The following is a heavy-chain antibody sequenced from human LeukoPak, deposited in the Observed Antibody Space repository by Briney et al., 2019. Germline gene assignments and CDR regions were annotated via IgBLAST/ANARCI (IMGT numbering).Heavy chain of an antibody. CDR3: ASQAYYYDGATAFDI. D-gene: IGHD3-22*01. J-gene: IGHJ3*02. Sequence: ASVKVSCKASGGTFSSYAISWVRQGPGQGLEWMGGIIPIFGTANYAQKFQGRVTITADESTSTAYMELSSLRSEDTAVYYCASQAYYYDGATAFDIWGQGTMVTVSS. CDR2: IIPIFGTA. CDR1: GGTFSSYA. V-gene: IGHV1-69*13.